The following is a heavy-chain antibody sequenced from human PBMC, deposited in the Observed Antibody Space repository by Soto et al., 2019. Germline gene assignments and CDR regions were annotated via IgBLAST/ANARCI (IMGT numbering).Heavy chain of an antibody. D-gene: IGHD6-19*01. CDR2: ISGSSSTI. CDR1: GFTFSSYS. Sequence: EVQLVESGGGLVQPGGSLRLSCAASGFTFSSYSMNWVRQAPGKGLEWVSYISGSSSTIYYADSVKGRFTISRDNAKNSLYLQLNSLRDEDTSVYYWARALGIAVDDIVGESSRDYSFYGMDVWGQGTTVTVSS. V-gene: IGHV3-48*02. CDR3: ARALGIAVDDIVGESSRDYSFYGMDV. J-gene: IGHJ6*02.